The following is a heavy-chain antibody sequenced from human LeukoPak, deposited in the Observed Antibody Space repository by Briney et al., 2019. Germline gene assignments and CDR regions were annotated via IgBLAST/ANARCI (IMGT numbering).Heavy chain of an antibody. CDR3: ARGTFRSHSTVGY. D-gene: IGHD1-1*01. CDR1: GYTFTGYY. V-gene: IGHV1-8*02. CDR2: MNPNSGNT. Sequence: ASVKVSCKASGYTFTGYYMHWVRQAPGQGLEWMGWMNPNSGNTGYAQKFQGRVTMTRNTSISTAYMELSSLRSEDTAVYYCARGTFRSHSTVGYWGQGTLVTVSS. J-gene: IGHJ4*02.